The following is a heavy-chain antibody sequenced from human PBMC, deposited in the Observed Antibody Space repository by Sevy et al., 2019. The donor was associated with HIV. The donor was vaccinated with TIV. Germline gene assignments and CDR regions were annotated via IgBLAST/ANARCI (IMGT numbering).Heavy chain of an antibody. CDR3: ARDRGYSGYDYDY. Sequence: SETLSLTCTVSGGSISSYYWSWIRQPPGKGLEWIGNIYYSGSTNYNPSFRSRVTISVDTSKNQFSLKLSSVTAADTAVYYCARDRGYSGYDYDYWGQGTLVTVSS. J-gene: IGHJ4*02. CDR2: IYYSGST. D-gene: IGHD5-12*01. V-gene: IGHV4-59*01. CDR1: GGSISSYY.